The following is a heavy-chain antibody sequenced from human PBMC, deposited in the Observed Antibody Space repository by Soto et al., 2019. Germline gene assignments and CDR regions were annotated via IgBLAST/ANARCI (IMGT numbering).Heavy chain of an antibody. J-gene: IGHJ6*03. CDR3: ARPIVATINFSRRLTPVGSYYYMDV. CDR2: INSDGSST. V-gene: IGHV3-74*01. D-gene: IGHD5-12*01. Sequence: GGSLRLSCAASGFTFSSYWMHWVRQAPGKGLVWVSRINSDGSSTSYADSVKGRFTISRDNAKNTLYLQMNSLRAEDTAVYYCARPIVATINFSRRLTPVGSYYYMDVWGKGTTVTVSS. CDR1: GFTFSSYW.